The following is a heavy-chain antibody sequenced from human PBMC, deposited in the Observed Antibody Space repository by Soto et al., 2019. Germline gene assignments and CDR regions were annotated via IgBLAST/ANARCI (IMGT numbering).Heavy chain of an antibody. Sequence: GGSLRLSCAASGFTVSSNYMTWVRQAPGKGLEWVSVIYSGGSTYYADSVKGRFTISRDNSKNTLYLQMNSLRAEDTAVYYCARDNWFGPAAHYSYGMDVWGQGPTVTVSS. V-gene: IGHV3-53*01. CDR2: IYSGGST. CDR3: ARDNWFGPAAHYSYGMDV. D-gene: IGHD2-2*01. J-gene: IGHJ6*02. CDR1: GFTVSSNY.